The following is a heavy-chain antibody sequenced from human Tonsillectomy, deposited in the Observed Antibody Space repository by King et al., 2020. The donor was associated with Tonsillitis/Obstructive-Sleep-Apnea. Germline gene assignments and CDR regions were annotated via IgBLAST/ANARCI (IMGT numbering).Heavy chain of an antibody. V-gene: IGHV4-31*03. CDR3: ARVDTATYYGMDV. J-gene: IGHJ6*02. Sequence: VQLQESGPGLVKPSQTLSLTCTVSDASISSGGYYLSWIRQHPGKGLELIGYIYYSGSTYYNPSLKSRVTISVDTSKNQFSLKLSSVTAADTAVYYCARVDTATYYGMDVWGQGTTVTVSS. D-gene: IGHD5-18*01. CDR2: IYYSGST. CDR1: DASISSGGYY.